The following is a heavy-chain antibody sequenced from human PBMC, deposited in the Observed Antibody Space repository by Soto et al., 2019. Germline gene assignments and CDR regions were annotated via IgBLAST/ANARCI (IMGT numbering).Heavy chain of an antibody. CDR1: GFSLSTSGVS. CDR2: IYWDNDR. J-gene: IGHJ4*02. D-gene: IGHD3-22*01. Sequence: QITLKESGPTLMKPTQTLTLTCTFSGFSLSTSGVSVGWIRQPPGTALEWLALIYWDNDRRYSPSLKSRLTITKDASKNQVVLTMTNMDPVDTGTYYCAHRLASSYYCHGRGSSFDYWGQGTLVTVSS. CDR3: AHRLASSYYCHGRGSSFDY. V-gene: IGHV2-5*02.